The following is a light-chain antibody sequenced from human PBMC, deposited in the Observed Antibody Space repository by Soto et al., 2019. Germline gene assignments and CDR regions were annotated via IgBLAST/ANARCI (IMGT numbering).Light chain of an antibody. J-gene: IGLJ2*01. V-gene: IGLV2-14*01. CDR2: EVS. CDR3: SPHTSTRNLV. Sequence: QAVVTQPASVSGSPGQSITISCTGTSSDVGGFNYVSWYQQHPGKAPKVMISEVSNRPSGVSNRFSGSKSGNTASLTISGLHAEHEADYYCSPHTSTRNLVFGGGTKVTVL. CDR1: SSDVGGFNY.